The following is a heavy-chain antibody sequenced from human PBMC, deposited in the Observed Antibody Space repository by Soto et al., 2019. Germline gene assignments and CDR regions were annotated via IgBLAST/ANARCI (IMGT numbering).Heavy chain of an antibody. CDR1: GDSISSSNSH. CDR2: VYYGGAIFYSGNI. Sequence: SETLSLTCTVSGDSISSSNSHWGWTRQPPGKGLEYIGSVYYGGAIFYSGNIYYNPSLKSRVTISVDTSKNQFSLKLSSVTAADTAVYYCARGKYFQHWGQGTLVTVSS. CDR3: ARGKYFQH. V-gene: IGHV4-39*07. J-gene: IGHJ1*01.